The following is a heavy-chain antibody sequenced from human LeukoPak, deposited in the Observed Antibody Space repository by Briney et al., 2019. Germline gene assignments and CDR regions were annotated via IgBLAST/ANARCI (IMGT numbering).Heavy chain of an antibody. Sequence: PGGSLRLSCAASGFTFSDYYMSWIRQAPGKGLEWVSYISSVSGYTKYADSVRGRFTISRDNAKNSLYLQMNSLRAEDTAVYYCARVAADATVFHYWGQGTLVTVSS. D-gene: IGHD6-13*01. J-gene: IGHJ4*02. CDR3: ARVAADATVFHY. CDR1: GFTFSDYY. V-gene: IGHV3-11*05. CDR2: ISSVSGYT.